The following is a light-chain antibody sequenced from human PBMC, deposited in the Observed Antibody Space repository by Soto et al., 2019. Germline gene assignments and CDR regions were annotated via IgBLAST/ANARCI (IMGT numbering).Light chain of an antibody. CDR2: AAS. V-gene: IGKV1-39*01. J-gene: IGKJ1*01. Sequence: QLTQSPSSLSASVGDRVIITCRASQSVSRSLNWYQQTAGRPPKLLIYAASSLHRGDPSRFSGAGSGTHLTLTISSLQPEDFATYYCQQNAITNPWTFGQVTKA. CDR1: QSVSRS. CDR3: QQNAITNPWT.